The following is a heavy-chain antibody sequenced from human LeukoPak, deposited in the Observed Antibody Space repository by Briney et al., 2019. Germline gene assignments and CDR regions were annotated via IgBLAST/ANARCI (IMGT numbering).Heavy chain of an antibody. CDR3: ARINRVYGDYTFDY. CDR2: ISNSGSSK. Sequence: GGSLRLSCAASGFTFCSFEMSWVGQAPGKGLEWVSYISNSGSSKYYADSVKRRFTISRDNANNSLYLQMNSLRAEDTAVYYCARINRVYGDYTFDYWGQGTLVTVSS. J-gene: IGHJ4*02. CDR1: GFTFCSFE. D-gene: IGHD4-17*01. V-gene: IGHV3-48*03.